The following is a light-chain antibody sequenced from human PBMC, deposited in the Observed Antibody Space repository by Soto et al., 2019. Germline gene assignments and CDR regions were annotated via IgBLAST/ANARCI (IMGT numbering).Light chain of an antibody. CDR1: QSINGN. CDR2: GAS. CDR3: QQYNNWTPIT. Sequence: EVVLTQSAGTLSLSPGERATLSCRASQSINGNFLVWYQQKPGQAPRLLIYGASTRATGIPARFSGSGSGTEFTLTISSLQSEDFAVYYCQQYNNWTPITFGQGTRL. V-gene: IGKV3-15*01. J-gene: IGKJ5*01.